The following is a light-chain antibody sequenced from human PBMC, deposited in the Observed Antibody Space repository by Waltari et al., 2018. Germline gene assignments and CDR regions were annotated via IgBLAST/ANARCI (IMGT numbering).Light chain of an antibody. Sequence: EIVLTPSPGTLSLFPGERGTLSCRASQSVSRFLAWYQQKPGQAPRLLSYGASTRATGIPDRFSGSGSGTDFSLTISRLEPEDFAVYYCQKYDRLPATFGQGTKVEIK. V-gene: IGKV3-20*01. CDR3: QKYDRLPAT. CDR1: QSVSRF. CDR2: GAS. J-gene: IGKJ1*01.